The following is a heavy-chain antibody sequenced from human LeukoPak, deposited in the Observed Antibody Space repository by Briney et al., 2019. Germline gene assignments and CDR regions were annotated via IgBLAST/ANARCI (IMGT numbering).Heavy chain of an antibody. J-gene: IGHJ4*02. Sequence: PGGSLRLSCAASGFTFSSYGMHWVRQAPGKGLEWVAVIWNDGSNKYYADSVKGRFTISRDNSKNTLYLQMNSLRAEDTAVYYCAKGQGYSSSWYLFDYWGQGTLVTVSS. CDR1: GFTFSSYG. V-gene: IGHV3-33*06. CDR2: IWNDGSNK. D-gene: IGHD6-13*01. CDR3: AKGQGYSSSWYLFDY.